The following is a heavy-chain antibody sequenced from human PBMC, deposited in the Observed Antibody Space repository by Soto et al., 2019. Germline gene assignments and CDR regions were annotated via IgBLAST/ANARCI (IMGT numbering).Heavy chain of an antibody. CDR3: ARETASSGWFFDY. D-gene: IGHD6-19*01. J-gene: IGHJ4*02. CDR2: ISYDGSNK. Sequence: GGSLRLSCAASGFTFSSYAMHWVRQAPGKGLEWVAVISYDGSNKYYADSVKGRFTISRDNSKNTLYLQMNSLRAEDTAVYYCARETASSGWFFDYWGQGTLVTVSS. V-gene: IGHV3-30-3*01. CDR1: GFTFSSYA.